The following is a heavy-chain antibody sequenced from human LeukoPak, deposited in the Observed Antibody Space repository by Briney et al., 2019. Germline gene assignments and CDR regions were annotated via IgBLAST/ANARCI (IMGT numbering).Heavy chain of an antibody. J-gene: IGHJ4*02. D-gene: IGHD7-27*01. CDR2: IHSDGSRT. V-gene: IGHV3-74*01. Sequence: PGGSLRLSCAASGFSFSSYWMNWVRQVPGKGLVWVSRIHSDGSRTTYADSVKGRFTISRDNAKNTLYLQMNSLRAEDTAVYYCTRAWGDYAWEGYYFDSWGQGTLVTVSS. CDR1: GFSFSSYW. CDR3: TRAWGDYAWEGYYFDS.